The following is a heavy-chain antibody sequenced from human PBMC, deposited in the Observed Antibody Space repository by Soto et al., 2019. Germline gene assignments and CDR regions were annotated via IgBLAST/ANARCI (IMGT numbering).Heavy chain of an antibody. V-gene: IGHV3-53*02. D-gene: IGHD3-9*01. Sequence: EVQLVETGGGLIQPGGSLRLSCAASGFTVSSNYMSWVRQAPGKGLEWVSVIYSGGSTYYADSVKGRFTISRDNAKNTLYLQMNSLRAEDTAVYYCARDGRGYFDVGDGMDVWGQGTTVTVSS. CDR2: IYSGGST. CDR1: GFTVSSNY. J-gene: IGHJ6*02. CDR3: ARDGRGYFDVGDGMDV.